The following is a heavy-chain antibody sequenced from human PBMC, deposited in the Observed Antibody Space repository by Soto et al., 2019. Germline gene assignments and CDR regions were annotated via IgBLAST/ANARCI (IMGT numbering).Heavy chain of an antibody. Sequence: SETLSLTCTVSGGSISSYYWSWIRQPPGKGLEWIGYIYYSGSTNYNPSLKSRVTISVDTSKNQFSLKLSSVTAADTAVYYCARDGGYSGYDFSDYYYYYYMDVWGKGTTVTVSS. V-gene: IGHV4-59*01. D-gene: IGHD5-12*01. CDR1: GGSISSYY. J-gene: IGHJ6*03. CDR2: IYYSGST. CDR3: ARDGGYSGYDFSDYYYYYYMDV.